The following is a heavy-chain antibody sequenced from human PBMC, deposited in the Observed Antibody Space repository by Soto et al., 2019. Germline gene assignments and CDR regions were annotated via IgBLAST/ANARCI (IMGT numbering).Heavy chain of an antibody. CDR2: IDWDDDK. CDR1: GFSLSTSGMC. CDR3: ARTAYYDILTGYPDDFDY. V-gene: IGHV2-70*11. Sequence: SGPTLVNPTQTLTLTCTFSGFSLSTSGMCVSWIRQPPGKALEWLARIDWDDDKYYSTSLKTRLTISKDTSKNQVVLTMTNMDPVDTATYYCARTAYYDILTGYPDDFDYWGQGTLVTVSS. D-gene: IGHD3-9*01. J-gene: IGHJ4*02.